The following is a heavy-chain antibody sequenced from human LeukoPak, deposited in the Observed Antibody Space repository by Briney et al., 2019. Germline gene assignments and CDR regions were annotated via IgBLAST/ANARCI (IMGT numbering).Heavy chain of an antibody. V-gene: IGHV3-30*18. D-gene: IGHD3-10*01. CDR1: GFTFSSYG. CDR3: AKDPFQVRGVTPNPYYYYGMDV. J-gene: IGHJ6*02. CDR2: ISYDGSNK. Sequence: PGRSLRLSCAASGFTFSSYGMHWVRQAPGKGLERVAVISYDGSNKYYADSVKGRFTISRDNSKNTLYLQMNSLRAEDTAVYYCAKDPFQVRGVTPNPYYYYGMDVWGQGTTVTVSS.